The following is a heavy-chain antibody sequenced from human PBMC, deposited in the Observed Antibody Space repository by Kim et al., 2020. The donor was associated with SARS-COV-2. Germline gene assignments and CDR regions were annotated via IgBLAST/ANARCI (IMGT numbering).Heavy chain of an antibody. CDR3: TTDALAKREDDYYDSSGYYTGGY. D-gene: IGHD3-22*01. CDR1: GFTFSNAW. V-gene: IGHV3-15*01. Sequence: GGSLRLSCAASGFTFSNAWMSWVRQAPGKGLEWVGRIKSKTDGGTTDYAAPVKGRFTISRDDSKNTLYLQMNSLKTEDTAVYYCTTDALAKREDDYYDSSGYYTGGYWGQGTLVTVSS. CDR2: IKSKTDGGTT. J-gene: IGHJ4*02.